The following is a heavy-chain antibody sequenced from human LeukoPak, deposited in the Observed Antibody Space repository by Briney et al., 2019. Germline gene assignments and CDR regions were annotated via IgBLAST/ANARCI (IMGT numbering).Heavy chain of an antibody. D-gene: IGHD1-26*01. CDR3: AKGNMGATSSYYFDY. CDR2: ISGSGGST. V-gene: IGHV3-23*01. J-gene: IGHJ4*02. Sequence: XXXQAPGXGXEWXSXISGSGGSTYYADSVKGRFTISRDNSKNTLYLQMNSLRAEDTAVYYCAKGNMGATSSYYFDYWGQGTLVTVSS.